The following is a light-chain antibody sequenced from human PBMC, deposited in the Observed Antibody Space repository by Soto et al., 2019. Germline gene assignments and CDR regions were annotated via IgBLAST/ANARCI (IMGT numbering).Light chain of an antibody. V-gene: IGLV3-21*04. CDR3: QVWDSSSDHPV. Sequence: SYEQTQPPSVSVAPGKTARITCGGNNIGSKSVHWYQQKPGQAPVLVIYYDSDRPSGIPERFSGSNSGNTATLTISRVEAGDEADYYCQVWDSSSDHPVFGGGTKLTVL. CDR2: YDS. J-gene: IGLJ2*01. CDR1: NIGSKS.